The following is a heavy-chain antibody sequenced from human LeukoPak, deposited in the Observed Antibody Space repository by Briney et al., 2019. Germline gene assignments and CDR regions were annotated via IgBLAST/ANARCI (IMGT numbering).Heavy chain of an antibody. V-gene: IGHV4-31*03. D-gene: IGHD2-21*02. Sequence: SQTLSLTCTVSGGSISSGGYYWSWIRQHPGKGLEWIGYIYYSGSTYYNSSLKSRVTISVDTSKNQFSLKLSSVTAADTAVYYCARGDVDSEIGYYFDYWGQGTLVTVSS. CDR1: GGSISSGGYY. CDR2: IYYSGST. J-gene: IGHJ4*02. CDR3: ARGDVDSEIGYYFDY.